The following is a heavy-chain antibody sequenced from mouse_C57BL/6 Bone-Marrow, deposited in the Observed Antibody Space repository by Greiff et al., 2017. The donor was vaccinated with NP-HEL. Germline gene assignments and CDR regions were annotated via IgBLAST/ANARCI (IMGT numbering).Heavy chain of an antibody. CDR2: ISNLAYSI. CDR3: ARRDYYGSSYHWYFDV. Sequence: EVQGVESGGGLVQPGGSLKLSCAASGFTFSDYGMAWVRQAPRKGPEWVAFISNLAYSIYYADTVTGRFTISRENAKNTLYLEMSSLRSEDTAMYYCARRDYYGSSYHWYFDVWGTGTTVTVSS. J-gene: IGHJ1*03. D-gene: IGHD1-1*01. CDR1: GFTFSDYG. V-gene: IGHV5-15*01.